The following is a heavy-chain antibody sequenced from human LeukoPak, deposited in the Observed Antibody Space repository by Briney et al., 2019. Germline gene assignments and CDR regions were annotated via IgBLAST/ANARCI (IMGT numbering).Heavy chain of an antibody. CDR3: ARDPRGASGGSPFDY. V-gene: IGHV5-51*01. D-gene: IGHD2-15*01. Sequence: PGESLKISCKASGYSFTSYWIGWVRQMPGKGLEWMGVIYPGDSDTRYSPSFQGQVTISADKSISTAYLQWSSLKASDTAMYYCARDPRGASGGSPFDYWGQGTLVTVSS. J-gene: IGHJ4*02. CDR1: GYSFTSYW. CDR2: IYPGDSDT.